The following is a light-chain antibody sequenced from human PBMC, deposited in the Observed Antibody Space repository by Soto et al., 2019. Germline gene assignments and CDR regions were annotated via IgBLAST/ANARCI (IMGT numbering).Light chain of an antibody. J-gene: IGKJ1*01. Sequence: EIVITQSPATLYVSPVGGATLSCRSSHSFSAGHLAWYQQKPGQAPRLLIYGASSRATGIPDRFSGSGSGTDFTLTISRLEPEDFAVYYCQHYGSSSWTFGQGTKV. CDR2: GAS. CDR3: QHYGSSSWT. V-gene: IGKV3-20*01. CDR1: HSFSAGH.